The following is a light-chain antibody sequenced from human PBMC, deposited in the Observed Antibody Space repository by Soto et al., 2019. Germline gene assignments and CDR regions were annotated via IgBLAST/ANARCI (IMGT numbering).Light chain of an antibody. V-gene: IGLV1-44*01. Sequence: QSVLTQPPSASGTPGQRVTISCSGSSSNIGSNAINWYQQLPGTAPKLLMHSSNQRPSGVPDRFSGSKSGTSASLAISGLQSEDEADYYCAAWDDSLNGVVFGGGTKVTAL. CDR1: SSNIGSNA. J-gene: IGLJ2*01. CDR3: AAWDDSLNGVV. CDR2: SSN.